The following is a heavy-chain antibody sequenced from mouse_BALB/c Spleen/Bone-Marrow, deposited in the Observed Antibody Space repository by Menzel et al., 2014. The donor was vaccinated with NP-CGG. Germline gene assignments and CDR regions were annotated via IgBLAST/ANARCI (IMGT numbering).Heavy chain of an antibody. CDR1: GYAFTNYN. CDR3: SRGVLAYFDY. V-gene: IGHV1S135*01. CDR2: IDPYSGGT. D-gene: IGHD2-14*01. J-gene: IGHJ2*01. Sequence: EVQVVESGPELVKPGASVKVSCKASGYAFTNYNMNWVKQSHGKSLEWIGYIDPYSGGTNYNQKFRDKATLTVDKSSSTAYMHLNSLTSEDSAVYYCSRGVLAYFDYWGQGTTLTVSS.